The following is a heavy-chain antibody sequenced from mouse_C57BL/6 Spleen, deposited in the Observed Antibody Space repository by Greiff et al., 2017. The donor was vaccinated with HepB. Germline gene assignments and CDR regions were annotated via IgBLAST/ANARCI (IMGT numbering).Heavy chain of an antibody. Sequence: QVQLQQSGAELVRPGTSVKLSCKASGYTFTSYWMHWVKQRPGQGLEWIGVIDPSDSYTNYNQKFKGKATLTVDTSSSTAYMQLSSLTSEDSAVYYCARVGLDLDDGYLDYWGQGTTLTVSS. CDR1: GYTFTSYW. CDR3: ARVGLDLDDGYLDY. D-gene: IGHD2-3*01. CDR2: IDPSDSYT. V-gene: IGHV1-59*01. J-gene: IGHJ2*01.